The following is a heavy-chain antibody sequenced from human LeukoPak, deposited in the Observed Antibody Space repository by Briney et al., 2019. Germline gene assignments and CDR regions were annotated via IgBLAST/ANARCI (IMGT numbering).Heavy chain of an antibody. Sequence: PGGSLRLSCAASGFTFSSYAMSWVRQAPGKGLEWVSAISGSGGSTYYADSVKGRFTISRDNSKNTLYLQMISLRAEDTAVYYCAKDGRYSSNWSFDYWGQGTLVTVSS. J-gene: IGHJ4*02. D-gene: IGHD6-13*01. CDR2: ISGSGGST. CDR3: AKDGRYSSNWSFDY. V-gene: IGHV3-23*01. CDR1: GFTFSSYA.